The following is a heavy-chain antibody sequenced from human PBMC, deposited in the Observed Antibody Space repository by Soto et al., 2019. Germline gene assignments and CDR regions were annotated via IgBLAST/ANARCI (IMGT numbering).Heavy chain of an antibody. CDR2: INAGNGNT. CDR3: AREWDYYGSGSYYNPEFGMDA. CDR1: GYTFTSYA. D-gene: IGHD3-10*01. Sequence: ASVKVSCKASGYTFTSYAMHWVRQAPGQRLEWMGWINAGNGNTKYSQKFQGRVTITRDTSASTAYMELSSLRSEDTAVYSCAREWDYYGSGSYYNPEFGMDAWGQGTTVTVSS. J-gene: IGHJ6*02. V-gene: IGHV1-3*01.